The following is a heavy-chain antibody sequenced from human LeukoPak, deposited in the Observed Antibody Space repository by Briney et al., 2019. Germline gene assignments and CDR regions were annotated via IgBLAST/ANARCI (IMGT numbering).Heavy chain of an antibody. J-gene: IGHJ4*02. Sequence: GGSLRPSCVASGFTFSSYAMGWVRQAPGKRPEWVSSLTDSGGTTYYVDSVKGRFTISRDNSKNTLYLQMNSLRAEDTAVYYCAKDRRVTMVRGVTPRCFDYWGQGTLVTVSS. D-gene: IGHD3-10*01. CDR1: GFTFSSYA. CDR2: LTDSGGTT. V-gene: IGHV3-23*01. CDR3: AKDRRVTMVRGVTPRCFDY.